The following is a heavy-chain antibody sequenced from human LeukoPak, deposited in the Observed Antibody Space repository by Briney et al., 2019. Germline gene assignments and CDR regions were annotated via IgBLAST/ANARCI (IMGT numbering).Heavy chain of an antibody. V-gene: IGHV1-2*02. CDR3: ARDGITIFGVAENWFDP. J-gene: IGHJ5*02. CDR2: INPNSGGT. Sequence: ASVKVSCKASGYTFTGYYMHWVRQAPGQGLEWMGWINPNSGGTNYAQKFQGRVTMTRDTSISTAYMELSSLRSEDTAVYYCARDGITIFGVAENWFDPWGQGTLVTVSS. CDR1: GYTFTGYY. D-gene: IGHD3-3*01.